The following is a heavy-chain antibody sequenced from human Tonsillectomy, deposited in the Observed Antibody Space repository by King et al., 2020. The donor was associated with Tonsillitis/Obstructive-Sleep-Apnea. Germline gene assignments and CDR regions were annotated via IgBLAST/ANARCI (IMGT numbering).Heavy chain of an antibody. V-gene: IGHV1-18*01. D-gene: IGHD3-3*01. CDR2: ISAYNGNT. CDR3: ARDGPSYYDFLQWDGYYYYYMDV. Sequence: LVQSGAEVKKPGASVKVSCKASGYTFTSYGISWVRQAPGQGLEGMGWISAYNGNTNYAQKLQGRVTMTTDTSTSTAYMELRSLRSDDTAVYYCARDGPSYYDFLQWDGYYYYYMDVWGKGTTVTVSS. J-gene: IGHJ6*03. CDR1: GYTFTSYG.